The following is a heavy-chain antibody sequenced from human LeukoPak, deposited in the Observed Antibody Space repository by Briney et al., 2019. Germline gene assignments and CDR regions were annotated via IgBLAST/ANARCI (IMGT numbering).Heavy chain of an antibody. V-gene: IGHV3-30*04. Sequence: GGSLRLSCAASGFTFSSYAMHWVRQAPGKGLEWVAVISYDGSNKYYADSVKGRFTISRDISKNTLYLQMNSLRAEDTAVYYCARASMVSYYYYYMDVWGKGTTVTVSS. CDR3: ARASMVSYYYYYMDV. D-gene: IGHD3-10*01. CDR2: ISYDGSNK. J-gene: IGHJ6*03. CDR1: GFTFSSYA.